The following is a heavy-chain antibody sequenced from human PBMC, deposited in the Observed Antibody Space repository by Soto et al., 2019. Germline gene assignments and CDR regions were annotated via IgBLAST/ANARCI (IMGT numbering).Heavy chain of an antibody. J-gene: IGHJ4*02. CDR1: GDSISSSVW. Sequence: SETLSLTCAVSGDSISSSVWWTWVRQPPGKGLEWIVEVFHTGNTNYNPSLKSRVTMSVDKSTNEFSLKVTSVTAADTAIYYCARKAWVRFDYWGQGALVTVSS. CDR3: ARKAWVRFDY. D-gene: IGHD7-27*01. V-gene: IGHV4-4*02. CDR2: VFHTGNT.